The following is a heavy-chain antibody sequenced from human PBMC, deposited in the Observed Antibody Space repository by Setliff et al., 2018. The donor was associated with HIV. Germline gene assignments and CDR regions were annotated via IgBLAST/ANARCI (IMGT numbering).Heavy chain of an antibody. CDR1: GFIFSSYA. CDR3: TRDRRGSNSWSGYNGGFDY. J-gene: IGHJ4*02. V-gene: IGHV3-49*04. Sequence: PGGSLRLSCAASGFIFSSYAMHWVRQAPGKGLEWVSFIRTKAYGGTTEYAASVEGRFSISRDDSKSIAYLQMNSLRTEDTAVYFCTRDRRGSNSWSGYNGGFDYWGQGTLVTVSS. D-gene: IGHD3-3*01. CDR2: IRTKAYGGTT.